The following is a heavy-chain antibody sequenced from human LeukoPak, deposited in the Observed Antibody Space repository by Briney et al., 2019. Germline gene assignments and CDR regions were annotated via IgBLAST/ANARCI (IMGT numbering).Heavy chain of an antibody. CDR1: GYTFTYRY. Sequence: GASVKVSCKASGYTFTYRYLHWVRQAPGQGLEWMGWISAYNGNTNYAQKLQGRVTMTTDTSTSTAYMELRSLRSDDTAVYYCARSELRYFDWLLSPDIDYWGQGTLVTVSS. CDR2: ISAYNGNT. D-gene: IGHD3-9*01. V-gene: IGHV1-18*04. CDR3: ARSELRYFDWLLSPDIDY. J-gene: IGHJ4*02.